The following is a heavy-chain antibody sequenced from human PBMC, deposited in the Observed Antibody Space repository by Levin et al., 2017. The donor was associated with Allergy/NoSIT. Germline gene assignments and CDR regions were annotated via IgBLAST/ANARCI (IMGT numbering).Heavy chain of an antibody. CDR3: ARAGSKSYNWFDP. D-gene: IGHD1-26*01. CDR1: GFTVSSNY. J-gene: IGHJ5*02. V-gene: IGHV3-53*01. CDR2: IYSGGST. Sequence: PGGSLRLSCAASGFTVSSNYMSWVRQAPGKGLEWVSVIYSGGSTYYADSVKGRFTISRDNSKNTLYLQMNSLRAEDTAVYYCARAGSKSYNWFDPWGQGTLVTVSS.